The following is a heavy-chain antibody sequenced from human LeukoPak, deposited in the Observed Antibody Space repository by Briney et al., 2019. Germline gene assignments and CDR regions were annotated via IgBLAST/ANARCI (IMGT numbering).Heavy chain of an antibody. D-gene: IGHD2-15*01. CDR1: GFTFSNYW. V-gene: IGHV3-7*03. CDR2: IKQDGSEK. CDR3: ARDHGRYCSGGSCYFGGFFEY. J-gene: IGHJ4*02. Sequence: PVGSLRLSCAASGFTFSNYWMSWVRQAPGKGLEWVANIKQDGSEKYYVDSVKGRFTISRDNAKNSLYLQMNSLRAEDTAVYYCARDHGRYCSGGSCYFGGFFEYWGQGTLVTVSS.